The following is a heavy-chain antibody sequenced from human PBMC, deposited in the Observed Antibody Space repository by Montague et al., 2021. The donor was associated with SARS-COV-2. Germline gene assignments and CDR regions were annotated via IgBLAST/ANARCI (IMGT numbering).Heavy chain of an antibody. CDR1: GGSVGGYF. J-gene: IGHJ3*02. Sequence: SETLSLTCTVSGGSVGGYFWSWIRQPPGKGLEWIGYIYYSGSTNYNPSLKSRVTISVDTSKNQFSLKLSAVTAADTAVYYCARLGRGYSYAQSAFDIWGQGTMVTVSS. D-gene: IGHD5-18*01. CDR2: IYYSGST. CDR3: ARLGRGYSYAQSAFDI. V-gene: IGHV4-59*08.